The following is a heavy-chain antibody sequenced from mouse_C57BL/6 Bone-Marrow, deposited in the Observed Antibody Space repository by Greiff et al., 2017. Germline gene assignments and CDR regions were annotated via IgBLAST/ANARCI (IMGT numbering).Heavy chain of an antibody. Sequence: EVKVVESGGGLVKPGGSLKLSCAASGFTFSSYAMSWVRQTPEKRLEWVATISDGGSYTYYPDNVKGRFTISRDNAKNNLYLQMSHLKSEDTAMYYCAREGSSGPKYYFDYWGQGTTLTVSS. V-gene: IGHV5-4*01. D-gene: IGHD3-2*02. CDR3: AREGSSGPKYYFDY. CDR2: ISDGGSYT. CDR1: GFTFSSYA. J-gene: IGHJ2*01.